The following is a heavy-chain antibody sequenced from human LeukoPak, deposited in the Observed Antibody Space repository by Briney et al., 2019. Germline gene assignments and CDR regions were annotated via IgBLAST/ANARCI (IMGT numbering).Heavy chain of an antibody. CDR1: GYSISSGYY. CDR3: AKLKAFCSGSYYVTGVKGPYWFDP. D-gene: IGHD3-10*02. Sequence: SETLSLTCTVSGYSISSGYYWGWIRQPPGKGLEWIGSIYHSGSTYYNPSLKSRVTISVDTSKNQFSLKLSSVTATDTAVYYCAKLKAFCSGSYYVTGVKGPYWFDPWGQGTLVTGSS. CDR2: IYHSGST. J-gene: IGHJ5*01. V-gene: IGHV4-38-2*02.